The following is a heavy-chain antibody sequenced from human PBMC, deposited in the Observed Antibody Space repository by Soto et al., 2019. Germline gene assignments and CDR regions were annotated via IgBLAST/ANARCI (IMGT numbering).Heavy chain of an antibody. D-gene: IGHD6-25*01. CDR3: ATALGTSGWFDY. CDR1: AYTFTIYG. Sequence: QVQLVQSGGEVKKPGASVKVSCKASAYTFTIYGITWVRQAPGQGPEWMGWIRTSNGETNYAQNFKGRVTMTTDTSTNTVFMDLRSLRSADTAVYYCATALGTSGWFDYWGPGTLLTVSS. V-gene: IGHV1-18*01. J-gene: IGHJ4*02. CDR2: IRTSNGET.